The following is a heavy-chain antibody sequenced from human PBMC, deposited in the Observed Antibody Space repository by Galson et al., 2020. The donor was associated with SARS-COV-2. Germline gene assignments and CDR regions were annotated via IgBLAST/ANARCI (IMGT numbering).Heavy chain of an antibody. CDR1: GFPFSSYS. CDR3: ARVGDMATTPANYYYYGLDV. CDR2: ISAGSSYI. Sequence: GSLSLSCAASGFPFSSYSMNWVRKATGKGLEWVSSISAGSSYIYYADSVKGRFTISRDNAKNSLYLQMNSLRAEDTAVYYCARVGDMATTPANYYYYGLDVWGQGTTVTVSS. D-gene: IGHD3-16*01. V-gene: IGHV3-21*01. J-gene: IGHJ6*02.